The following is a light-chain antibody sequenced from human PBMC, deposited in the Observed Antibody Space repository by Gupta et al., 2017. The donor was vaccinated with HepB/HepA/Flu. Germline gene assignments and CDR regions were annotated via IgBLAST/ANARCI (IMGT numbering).Light chain of an antibody. V-gene: IGKV3-15*01. CDR1: QTVTSN. CDR2: GAS. CDR3: QQYIDWPLVT. Sequence: EIVMTQSPATLSVSPGERVTLSCRASQTVTSNLAWYQRRPGQAPRVLIYGASTRATGIPARFSGSGSGTEITLTISSLQSEDFAVYYCQQYIDWPLVTFGGGTKVDIK. J-gene: IGKJ4*01.